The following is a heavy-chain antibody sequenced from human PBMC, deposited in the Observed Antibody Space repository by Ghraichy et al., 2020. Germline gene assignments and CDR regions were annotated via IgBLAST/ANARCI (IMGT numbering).Heavy chain of an antibody. Sequence: GESLNISCAASGFTFSSYAMSWVRQAPGKGLEWVSVISGSGGSTYYADSVKGRFTISRDNSKNTLYLQMNSLRAEDTAVYYCAKEGTWDDWLPPVLAWYFDLWGRGTLVTVSS. J-gene: IGHJ2*01. CDR2: ISGSGGST. V-gene: IGHV3-23*01. CDR1: GFTFSSYA. CDR3: AKEGTWDDWLPPVLAWYFDL. D-gene: IGHD3-9*01.